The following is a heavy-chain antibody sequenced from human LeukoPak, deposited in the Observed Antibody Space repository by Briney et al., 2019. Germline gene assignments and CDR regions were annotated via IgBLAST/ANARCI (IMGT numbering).Heavy chain of an antibody. CDR1: GFTFSSYW. CDR2: VNSDGSST. D-gene: IGHD6-13*01. V-gene: IGHV3-74*01. CDR3: ARGESSSWYNLGYYYGMDV. J-gene: IGHJ6*02. Sequence: GGSLRLSCAASGFTFSSYWMHWVRQAPGKGLVWVSRVNSDGSSTSYADSVKGRFTISRDNAKNTLYLQMNSLRAEDTAVYYCARGESSSWYNLGYYYGMDVWGQGTTVTVSS.